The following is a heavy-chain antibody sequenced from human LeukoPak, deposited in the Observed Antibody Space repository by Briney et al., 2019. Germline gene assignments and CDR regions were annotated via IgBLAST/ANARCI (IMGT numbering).Heavy chain of an antibody. CDR3: VGGRSSSWYSFLDY. Sequence: SQTLSLTCTVSGGSISSGGYYWSWIRQHPGKGLEWIGYIYYSGSTYYNPSLKSRVTISVDTSKNQFSLRLSSVTAADTAVYYCVGGRSSSWYSFLDYWGQGTLVTVSS. V-gene: IGHV4-31*03. D-gene: IGHD6-13*01. CDR2: IYYSGST. CDR1: GGSISSGGYY. J-gene: IGHJ4*02.